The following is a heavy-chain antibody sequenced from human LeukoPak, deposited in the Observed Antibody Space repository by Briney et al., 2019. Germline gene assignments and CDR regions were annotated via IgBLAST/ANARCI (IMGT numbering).Heavy chain of an antibody. CDR3: ARVGYGGNSPADY. D-gene: IGHD4-23*01. V-gene: IGHV1-18*01. Sequence: ASVKVSCKASGYTFTSYGISSVRQTPGQGLEWMGWISGYNGNTNYAQTLQGRVTMTTDTSTSTAYMELRSLRSDDTAVYYCARVGYGGNSPADYWGQGTLVTVSS. J-gene: IGHJ4*02. CDR2: ISGYNGNT. CDR1: GYTFTSYG.